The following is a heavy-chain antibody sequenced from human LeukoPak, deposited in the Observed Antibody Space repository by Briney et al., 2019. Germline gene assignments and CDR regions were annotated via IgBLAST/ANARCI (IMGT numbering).Heavy chain of an antibody. V-gene: IGHV3-30-3*01. J-gene: IGHJ4*02. CDR2: ISYDGSNK. Sequence: GGSLRLSCAASGFTFSSYAMHWVRQAPGKGLEWVAVISYDGSNKYYADSVKGRFTISRDNSKNTLYLQMNSLRAEGTAVYYCAREATGFDYWGQGTLVTVSS. CDR1: GFTFSSYA. CDR3: AREATGFDY. D-gene: IGHD1-14*01.